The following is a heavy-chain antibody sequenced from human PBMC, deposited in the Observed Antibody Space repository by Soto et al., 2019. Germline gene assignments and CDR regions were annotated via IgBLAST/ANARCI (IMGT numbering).Heavy chain of an antibody. Sequence: GGSLRLSCAASGVTCATYTMNWVRQAPGKGLEWVSGIYGSGDSTFYADSVKGRFTISRDNSKNTLYLQMNSLRADDTAVYYCVRDKYYDFWSGYYTAYQFYGMDVWGQGTTVTVS. CDR1: GVTCATYT. CDR2: IYGSGDST. D-gene: IGHD3-3*01. V-gene: IGHV3-23*01. J-gene: IGHJ6*02. CDR3: VRDKYYDFWSGYYTAYQFYGMDV.